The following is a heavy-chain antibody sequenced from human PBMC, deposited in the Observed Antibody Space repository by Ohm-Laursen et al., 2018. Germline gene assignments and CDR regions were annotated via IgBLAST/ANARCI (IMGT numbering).Heavy chain of an antibody. CDR2: IYYSGST. CDR3: AGNGSGSNDY. CDR1: GGSISSGGYY. V-gene: IGHV4-31*03. J-gene: IGHJ4*02. Sequence: TLSLTCTVSGGSISSGGYYWSWIRQHPGKGLEWIGYIYYSGSTYYNPSLKSRVTISVDTSKNQFSLKLSSVTAADTAVYYCAGNGSGSNDYWGQGTLVTVSS. D-gene: IGHD3-10*01.